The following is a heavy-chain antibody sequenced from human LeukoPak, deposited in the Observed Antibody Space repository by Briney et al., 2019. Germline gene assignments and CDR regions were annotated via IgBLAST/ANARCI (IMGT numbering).Heavy chain of an antibody. V-gene: IGHV3-53*01. J-gene: IGHJ4*02. CDR1: GFTVSSNY. CDR3: ARSRYYYDSIPFDY. D-gene: IGHD3-22*01. Sequence: GGSLRLSCAASGFTVSSNYMSWVRQAPGKGLEWVSVIYSGGSTYYADSVKGRFTISRDNSKNTLYLQMNSLRAEDTAVYYCARSRYYYDSIPFDYWGQGTLVTVSS. CDR2: IYSGGST.